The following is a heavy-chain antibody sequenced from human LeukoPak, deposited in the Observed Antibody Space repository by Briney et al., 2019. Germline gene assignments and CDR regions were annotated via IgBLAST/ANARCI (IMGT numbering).Heavy chain of an antibody. V-gene: IGHV1-18*01. Sequence: ASVTVSCKASGYTFTSHGISWVRQAPGQGLEWMGWISAYNGNTDYAQKVQGRVTMTTDTSTSTAYMELRSLRSDDTAVYYCARDQGSKGFDCWGQGTLVTVSS. CDR3: ARDQGSKGFDC. CDR2: ISAYNGNT. CDR1: GYTFTSHG. J-gene: IGHJ4*02.